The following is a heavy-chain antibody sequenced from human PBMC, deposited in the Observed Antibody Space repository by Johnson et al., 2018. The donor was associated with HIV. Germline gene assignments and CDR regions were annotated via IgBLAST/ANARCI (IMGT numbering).Heavy chain of an antibody. CDR3: ARDPYYDFLTGPRDAFDI. V-gene: IGHV3-7*01. Sequence: VQLVESGGGLVQPGGSLRLSCEASGFTFSSYWMSWVRQAPGKGLEWVANIKQDGSEKYYVDSVKGRFTISRDNSKNTLYLQMNSLRAEDTAVYYCARDPYYDFLTGPRDAFDIWGQGTMVTVSS. CDR2: IKQDGSEK. D-gene: IGHD3-9*01. CDR1: GFTFSSYW. J-gene: IGHJ3*02.